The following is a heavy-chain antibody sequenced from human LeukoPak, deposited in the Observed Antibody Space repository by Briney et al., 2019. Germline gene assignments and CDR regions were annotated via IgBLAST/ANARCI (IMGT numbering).Heavy chain of an antibody. Sequence: GGPLRLSCAASGFTFSNAWMAWVRQAPGKGLVFVGRIRNKSDGGTADSADPLKGRFTISRDDSTNTLYLQMNSLETEDTAVYYCTTWGGSFPRYWGQGTLVTVSS. V-gene: IGHV3-15*01. CDR1: GFTFSNAW. CDR2: IRNKSDGGTA. CDR3: TTWGGSFPRY. D-gene: IGHD1-26*01. J-gene: IGHJ4*02.